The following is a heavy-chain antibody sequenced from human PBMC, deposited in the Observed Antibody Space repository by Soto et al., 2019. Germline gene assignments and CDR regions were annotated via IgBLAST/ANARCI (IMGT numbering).Heavy chain of an antibody. Sequence: GGSLRLSCAASGFIVSSNYMSWVRQAPGKGLEWVSVIYSGGSTYYADSVKGRFTISRDNSKNTLYLQMNSLRAEDTAVYYCARDSTPGSSWYSNWFDPWGQGTLVTVSS. CDR2: IYSGGST. CDR1: GFIVSSNY. D-gene: IGHD6-13*01. CDR3: ARDSTPGSSWYSNWFDP. V-gene: IGHV3-66*01. J-gene: IGHJ5*02.